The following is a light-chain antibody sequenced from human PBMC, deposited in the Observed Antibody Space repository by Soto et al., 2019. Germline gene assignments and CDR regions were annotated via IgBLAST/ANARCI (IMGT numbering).Light chain of an antibody. CDR3: AAWDDSLNGHVV. CDR1: SSNIGSNT. J-gene: IGLJ2*01. V-gene: IGLV1-44*01. Sequence: QLVLTQPPSASGTPGQRVTLSCSGSSSNIGSNTVNWYQQLPGTAPKLLIYSNNQRPSWVPDRFSGSKSGTSASLAISGLQSEDEADYYCAAWDDSLNGHVVFGGGTKVTVL. CDR2: SNN.